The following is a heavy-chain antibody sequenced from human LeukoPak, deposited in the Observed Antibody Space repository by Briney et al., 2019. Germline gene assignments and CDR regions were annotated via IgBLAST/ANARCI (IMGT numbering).Heavy chain of an antibody. CDR2: INHSGST. CDR1: GGSFSGYY. CDR3: ARIPAVYSSSWYNPGGYFDY. V-gene: IGHV4-34*01. Sequence: SETLSLTCAVYGGSFSGYYWSWIRQPPGKGLEWIGEINHSGSTNYNPSLKSRVTMSVDTSKNQFSLKLSSVTAADTAVYYCARIPAVYSSSWYNPGGYFDYWGQGTLVTVSS. J-gene: IGHJ4*02. D-gene: IGHD6-13*01.